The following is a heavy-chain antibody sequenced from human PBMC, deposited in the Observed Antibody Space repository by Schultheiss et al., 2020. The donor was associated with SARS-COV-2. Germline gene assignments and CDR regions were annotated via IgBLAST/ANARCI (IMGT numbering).Heavy chain of an antibody. Sequence: SQTLSLTCTVSGGSISSSSYYWGWIRQPPGKGLEWIGSIYYSGSTYFNPSLKSRVAISLDTSKNQFSLKLSSVTAADTAVYYCARGNVVVTHWYFDLWGRGTLVTVSS. CDR3: ARGNVVVTHWYFDL. D-gene: IGHD2-21*02. J-gene: IGHJ2*01. CDR1: GGSISSSSYY. CDR2: IYYSGST. V-gene: IGHV4-39*07.